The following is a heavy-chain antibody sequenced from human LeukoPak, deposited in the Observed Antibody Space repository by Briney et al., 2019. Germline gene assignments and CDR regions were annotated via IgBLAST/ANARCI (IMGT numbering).Heavy chain of an antibody. V-gene: IGHV3-30*18. D-gene: IGHD1-26*01. CDR3: AKGAQVGATKVPYDY. Sequence: GGSLRLSCAASGFTFSSYGMHWVRQAPGKGLEWAAVISYDGSSKYYADSVKGRFTISRDNSKNTLYLQMNSLRAEDTAVYYCAKGAQVGATKVPYDYWGQGTLVTVSS. CDR1: GFTFSSYG. J-gene: IGHJ4*02. CDR2: ISYDGSSK.